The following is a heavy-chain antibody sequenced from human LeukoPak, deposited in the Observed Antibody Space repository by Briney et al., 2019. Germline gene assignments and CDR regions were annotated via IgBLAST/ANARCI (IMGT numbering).Heavy chain of an antibody. D-gene: IGHD3-16*01. V-gene: IGHV1-8*01. J-gene: IGHJ3*02. CDR3: ARDPGGDAFDI. CDR1: GYTFTSYD. Sequence: GASVKVSCKASGYTFTSYDINWVRQATGQGLEWMGWMNPNSGNTGYAQKFQGRVTITRNTSIRTAYMELSSLRSEDTAVYFCARDPGGDAFDIWGQGTMVTVSS. CDR2: MNPNSGNT.